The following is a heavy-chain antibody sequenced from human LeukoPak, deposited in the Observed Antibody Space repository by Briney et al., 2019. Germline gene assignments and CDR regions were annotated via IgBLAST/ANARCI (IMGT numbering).Heavy chain of an antibody. J-gene: IGHJ4*02. D-gene: IGHD2-21*01. V-gene: IGHV5-51*01. CDR3: TRRGGGVSYDY. CDR1: GYNFTNYW. Sequence: GESLKISCKGSGYNFTNYWIGWVRQMPGKGLEWMGIVYPGDSDTRYSPSFQGQVTISADKSISTAYLHWSSLKASDSAMYYCTRRGGGVSYDYWGQGTLVTVSP. CDR2: VYPGDSDT.